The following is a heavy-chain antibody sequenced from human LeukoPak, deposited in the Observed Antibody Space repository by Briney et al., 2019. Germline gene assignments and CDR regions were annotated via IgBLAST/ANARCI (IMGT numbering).Heavy chain of an antibody. D-gene: IGHD6-6*01. CDR1: GGSISSYY. J-gene: IGHJ6*03. CDR3: ARGRSIAARPGYDYYYYMDV. CDR2: IYYSGST. V-gene: IGHV4-59*01. Sequence: SETLSLTCTVSGGSISSYYWSWIRQPPGKGLEGIGYIYYSGSTNYNPSLKSRVTISVDTSKNQFSLKLSSVTAADTAVYYCARGRSIAARPGYDYYYYMDVWGKGTTVTVSS.